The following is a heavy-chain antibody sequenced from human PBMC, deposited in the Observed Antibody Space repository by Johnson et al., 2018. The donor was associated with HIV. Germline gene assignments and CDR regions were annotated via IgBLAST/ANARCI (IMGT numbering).Heavy chain of an antibody. J-gene: IGHJ3*02. CDR3: ARDDYGGLDAFDI. D-gene: IGHD4-23*01. CDR2: INSDGSST. Sequence: VQLVESGGGLVQPGESLRLSCAASGFTLSSYWMHWVRQAPGKGLVWVSRINSDGSSTSYADSVKGRFTISRDNAKNTLYLQMNSLRAEDTAVYYCARDDYGGLDAFDIWGQGTMVTVSS. V-gene: IGHV3-74*02. CDR1: GFTLSSYW.